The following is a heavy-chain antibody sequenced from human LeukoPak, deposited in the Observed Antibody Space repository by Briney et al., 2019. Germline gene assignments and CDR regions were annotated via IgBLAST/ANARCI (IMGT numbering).Heavy chain of an antibody. Sequence: SVKVSCKASGGTFSSYAISWVRQAPGQGLEWMGGIIPIFGTANYAQKFQGRVTITADESTSTAYMELSSLRSEDTAVYYCARDYRAQLLPPRQIVPLLDYWGQGTLVTVSS. CDR2: IIPIFGTA. V-gene: IGHV1-69*13. D-gene: IGHD2-15*01. CDR1: GGTFSSYA. CDR3: ARDYRAQLLPPRQIVPLLDY. J-gene: IGHJ4*02.